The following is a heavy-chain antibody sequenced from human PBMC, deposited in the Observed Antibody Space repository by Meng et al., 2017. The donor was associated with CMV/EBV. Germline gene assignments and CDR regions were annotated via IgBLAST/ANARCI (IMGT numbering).Heavy chain of an antibody. J-gene: IGHJ3*02. CDR2: ISSSSSYI. Sequence: GESLKISCAASGFTFSSYSMNWVRQAPGKGLEWVSSISSSSSYIYYADSVKGRFTISRDNAKNSLYLQMNSLRAEDTAVYYCARVQTTVTPLDAFDIWGQGTMVTVSS. CDR1: GFTFSSYS. D-gene: IGHD4-17*01. V-gene: IGHV3-21*01. CDR3: ARVQTTVTPLDAFDI.